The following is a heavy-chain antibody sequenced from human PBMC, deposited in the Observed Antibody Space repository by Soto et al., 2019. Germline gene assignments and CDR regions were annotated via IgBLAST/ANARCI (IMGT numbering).Heavy chain of an antibody. CDR3: VRDLNYKFFFDL. Sequence: EGHVVESGGDLVQPGDSLTISCAASGFTFSTYAMSWVRQAPGKGLEWVSGIHKTGTITFYADSVKGRFTISRDNSKNTQYLHMRSLRDGDTAVYYCVRDLNYKFFFDLWGQGTLVTVSS. J-gene: IGHJ4*02. CDR2: IHKTGTIT. CDR1: GFTFSTYA. D-gene: IGHD3-10*01. V-gene: IGHV3-23*05.